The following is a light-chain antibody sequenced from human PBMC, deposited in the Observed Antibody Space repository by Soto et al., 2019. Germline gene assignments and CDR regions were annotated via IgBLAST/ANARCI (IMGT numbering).Light chain of an antibody. V-gene: IGLV2-14*01. CDR1: SSDVGGYNY. CDR2: EVS. Sequence: QSALTQPASVSGSPGQSITISCTGTSSDVGGYNYVSWFQHHPGKAPKLIIYEVSYRPSGVSARFPGSKSGDTASLTISGLQAEDEADYYCSSFTNTITRYAFGTGTKVTVL. CDR3: SSFTNTITRYA. J-gene: IGLJ1*01.